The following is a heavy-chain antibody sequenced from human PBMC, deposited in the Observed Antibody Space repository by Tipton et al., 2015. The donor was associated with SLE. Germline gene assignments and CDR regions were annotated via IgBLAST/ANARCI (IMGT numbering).Heavy chain of an antibody. CDR1: GFTFSAYD. CDR3: ARVGGNLAIDI. Sequence: SLRLSCAASGFTFSAYDMHWVRQAPDKGLEWVANIKQDGSEKYYVDSVKGRFTISRDNAKNSLYLQMNSLRAEDTAVYYCARVGGNLAIDIWGQGTMVTVSS. D-gene: IGHD3-16*01. CDR2: IKQDGSEK. J-gene: IGHJ3*02. V-gene: IGHV3-7*03.